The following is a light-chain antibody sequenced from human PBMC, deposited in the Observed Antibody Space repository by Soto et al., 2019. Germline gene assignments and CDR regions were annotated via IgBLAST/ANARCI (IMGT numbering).Light chain of an antibody. Sequence: QSALTQPASVSGSPGQSITISCTGTSSDVGGYNYVSWFQQHPGKAPKLKIYEVSTRPSGVSNRFSGSKSGYTASLTISELQDADEADYYCTSFTSSSTWVFGVGTKLTVL. CDR3: TSFTSSSTWV. CDR1: SSDVGGYNY. J-gene: IGLJ3*02. V-gene: IGLV2-14*03. CDR2: EVS.